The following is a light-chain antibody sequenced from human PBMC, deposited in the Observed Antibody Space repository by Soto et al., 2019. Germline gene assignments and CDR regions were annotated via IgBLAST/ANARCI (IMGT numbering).Light chain of an antibody. CDR2: WAS. Sequence: IVMTQSPDSLAVSLCEMATINCKSSQSVLYSYLAWYQQKAGQPPKLLIYWASTRESGVPDRFSGSGSGTDFTLAISSLQAEDVAVYYCQQYYSVPWTFGQGTKAEIK. CDR3: QQYYSVPWT. CDR1: QSVLYSY. V-gene: IGKV4-1*01. J-gene: IGKJ1*01.